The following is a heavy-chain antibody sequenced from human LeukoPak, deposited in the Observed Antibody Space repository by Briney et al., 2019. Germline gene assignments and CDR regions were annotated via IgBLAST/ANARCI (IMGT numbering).Heavy chain of an antibody. J-gene: IGHJ6*03. CDR3: AREGMEDSSGYYPKPYYYYYYMDV. CDR1: GYTFTSYG. D-gene: IGHD3-22*01. CDR2: ISAYNDNT. V-gene: IGHV1-18*01. Sequence: GASVKVSCKASGYTFTSYGISWVRQGPGQGLEWMGWISAYNDNTNYAQKLQGRVTMTTDTSTSTAYMELRSLRSDDTAVYYCAREGMEDSSGYYPKPYYYYYYMDVWGKGTTVTVSS.